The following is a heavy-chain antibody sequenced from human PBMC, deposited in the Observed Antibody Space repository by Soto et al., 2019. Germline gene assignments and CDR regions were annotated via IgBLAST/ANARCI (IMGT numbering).Heavy chain of an antibody. D-gene: IGHD2-2*01. Sequence: GASVKVSCKASGGTFSSYAISWVRQAPGQGLEWMGGIIPIFGTANYAQKFQGRVTITADESTSTAYMELSSLRSEDTAVYYCAREWVPATAIVRMTHYYYGMDVWGQGTTVTVPS. V-gene: IGHV1-69*13. CDR1: GGTFSSYA. CDR3: AREWVPATAIVRMTHYYYGMDV. CDR2: IIPIFGTA. J-gene: IGHJ6*02.